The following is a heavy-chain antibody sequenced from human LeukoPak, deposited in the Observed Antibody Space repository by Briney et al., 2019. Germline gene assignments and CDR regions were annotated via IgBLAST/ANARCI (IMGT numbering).Heavy chain of an antibody. CDR3: ARGVGVYYDSSGYSDYFDY. CDR1: GGSISTSNYY. V-gene: IGHV4-61*05. Sequence: SETLSLTCTVSGGSISTSNYYWGWIRQPPGKGLEWIGYIYYSGSTNYNPSLKSRVTISVDTSKNQFSLKLSSVTAADTAVYYCARGVGVYYDSSGYSDYFDYWGQGTLVTVSS. J-gene: IGHJ4*02. CDR2: IYYSGST. D-gene: IGHD3-22*01.